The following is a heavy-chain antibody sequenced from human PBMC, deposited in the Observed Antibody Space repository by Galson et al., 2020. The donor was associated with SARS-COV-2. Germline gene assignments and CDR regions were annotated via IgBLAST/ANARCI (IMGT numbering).Heavy chain of an antibody. V-gene: IGHV1-69*13. J-gene: IGHJ4*02. CDR1: GGTFSSYA. D-gene: IGHD3-22*01. Sequence: SVKVSCKASGGTFSSYAISWVRQAPGQGLEWMGGIIPIFGTANYAQKFQGRVTITADESTSTAYMELSSLRSEDTAVYYCARNYYDSSGYYLFDYWGQGTLVTVSS. CDR3: ARNYYDSSGYYLFDY. CDR2: IIPIFGTA.